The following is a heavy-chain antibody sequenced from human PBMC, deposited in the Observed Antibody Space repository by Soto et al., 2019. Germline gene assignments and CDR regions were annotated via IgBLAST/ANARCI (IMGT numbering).Heavy chain of an antibody. D-gene: IGHD6-13*01. CDR1: GYTFTVYY. CDR3: ARQMKWSAAGPVDAFYI. J-gene: IGHJ3*02. Sequence: RASVKVSCKASGYTFTVYYMHWVRQAPGQGLEWMGWISPNSGGTFAAQKFQGRVTMTRDTSVNMAYMELTSLKSDDTAVYYCARQMKWSAAGPVDAFYIWGKGTMVTVSS. V-gene: IGHV1-2*02. CDR2: ISPNSGGT.